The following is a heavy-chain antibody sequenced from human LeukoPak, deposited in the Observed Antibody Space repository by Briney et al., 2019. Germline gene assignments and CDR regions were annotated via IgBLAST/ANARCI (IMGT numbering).Heavy chain of an antibody. Sequence: SETLSLTCTVSGGSISSSGYSWGWMRQPPGKGLEWIGSIHYSGSTYYNPSLKSRVTISIDTSKNQFSLKLSSVTAADTAVYYCAGPYTSTWTLGYWGLGTLVTVSS. CDR3: AGPYTSTWTLGY. D-gene: IGHD6-13*01. CDR1: GGSISSSGYS. J-gene: IGHJ4*02. CDR2: IHYSGST. V-gene: IGHV4-39*01.